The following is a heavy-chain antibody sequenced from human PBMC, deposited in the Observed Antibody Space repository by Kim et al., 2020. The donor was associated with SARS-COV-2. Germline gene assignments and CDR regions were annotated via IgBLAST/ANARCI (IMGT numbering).Heavy chain of an antibody. J-gene: IGHJ4*02. CDR1: GFTFSRYS. V-gene: IGHV3-30*04. Sequence: GGSLRLSCAASGFTFSRYSMHWVRQAPDRGLQSMAVISYDGSEKYYADSVRGRFTISRDNSKSTLYLQMNNLRAEDTALYYCARDGENGYKDIDHWCQGT. D-gene: IGHD5-12*01. CDR3: ARDGENGYKDIDH. CDR2: ISYDGSEK.